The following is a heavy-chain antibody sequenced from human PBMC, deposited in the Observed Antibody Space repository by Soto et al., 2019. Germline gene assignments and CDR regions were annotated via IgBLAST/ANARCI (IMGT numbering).Heavy chain of an antibody. V-gene: IGHV5-51*01. Sequence: GESLKISCKGSGYKFIDYWIGWVRQVPGKGLEWMGSIYPGDFDIKYGPSFHGQVTISADKSITTVYLHWSGLKASDTGIYYCVRAFGGESYYRRSWYSDYWGQGTPVTVSS. CDR1: GYKFIDYW. J-gene: IGHJ4*02. D-gene: IGHD3-10*01. CDR2: IYPGDFDI. CDR3: VRAFGGESYYRRSWYSDY.